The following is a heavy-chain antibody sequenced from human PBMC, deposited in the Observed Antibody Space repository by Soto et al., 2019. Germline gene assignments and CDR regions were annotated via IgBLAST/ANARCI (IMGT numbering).Heavy chain of an antibody. CDR2: IKQDGSEK. Sequence: EVQLVESGGGLLQPGGSLRLYCAGSGFTFSDFWMNWVRQAPGKGLEWVANIKQDGSEKHYVYSVKGRFTISRDNAKKSLYLQMNSLRAEDTAVYYCRITTSAFGIWGQGTMVTVSS. D-gene: IGHD4-4*01. J-gene: IGHJ3*02. CDR3: RITTSAFGI. CDR1: GFTFSDFW. V-gene: IGHV3-7*01.